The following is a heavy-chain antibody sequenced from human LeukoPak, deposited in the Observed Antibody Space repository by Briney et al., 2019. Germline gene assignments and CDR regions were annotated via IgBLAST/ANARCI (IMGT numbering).Heavy chain of an antibody. D-gene: IGHD6-25*01. J-gene: IGHJ4*02. Sequence: ASVKVSCKASGYTFTGYFMHWVRQAPGQGLEWMGWINPKSGVTNYAQKFQGRLSMTRDTSISAAYMELRRLRIDDTAMYYCARVAAADSLDNWGQGTLVTVSS. CDR1: GYTFTGYF. CDR3: ARVAAADSLDN. CDR2: INPKSGVT. V-gene: IGHV1-2*02.